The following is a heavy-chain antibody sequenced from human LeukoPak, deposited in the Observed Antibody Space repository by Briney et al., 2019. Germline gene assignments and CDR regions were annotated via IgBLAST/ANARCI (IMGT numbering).Heavy chain of an antibody. Sequence: PGGSLRLSCAASGFTFNTYNMDWVRQAPGKGLEWVSYISSRSDVIYYADSVKGRFTISRDNAKNSLYLQMNSLRAEDTAVYYCARGVVDLAYWGQGTLVTVSS. D-gene: IGHD5-24*01. CDR3: ARGVVDLAY. V-gene: IGHV3-48*01. J-gene: IGHJ4*02. CDR1: GFTFNTYN. CDR2: ISSRSDVI.